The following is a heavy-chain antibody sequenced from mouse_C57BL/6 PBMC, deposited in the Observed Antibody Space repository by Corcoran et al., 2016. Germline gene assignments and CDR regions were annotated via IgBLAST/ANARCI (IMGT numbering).Heavy chain of an antibody. CDR3: ARTEYFDV. V-gene: IGHV14-2*01. J-gene: IGHJ1*03. CDR2: IDPEDGET. Sequence: EVQLQQSGAELVKPGASVKLSCTASGFNIKDYYMHWVKQRTEQGLEWIGRIDPEDGETKYAPKFQGKATITADTSSNTASLQLSSLTSEDTAVYYCARTEYFDVWGTGTTVTVSS. CDR1: GFNIKDYY.